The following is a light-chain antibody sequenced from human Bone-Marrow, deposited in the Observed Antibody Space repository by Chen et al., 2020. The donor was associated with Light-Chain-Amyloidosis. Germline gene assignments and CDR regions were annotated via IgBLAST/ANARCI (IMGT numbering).Light chain of an antibody. CDR1: NIGSTG. CDR3: QVWDRSSDRPV. Sequence: SYVLTQPSSVSVAPGQTATIACGGNNIGSTGVHWYQQTPGQAPLLVVYDDSDRPSGIPERWAGSNSGNTATLAISGVEAGDEADYYCQVWDRSSDRPVFGGGTKLTVL. V-gene: IGLV3-21*02. J-gene: IGLJ3*02. CDR2: DDS.